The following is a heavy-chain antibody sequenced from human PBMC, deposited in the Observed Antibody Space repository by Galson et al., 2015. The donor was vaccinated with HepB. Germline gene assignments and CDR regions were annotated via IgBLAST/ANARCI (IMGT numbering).Heavy chain of an antibody. J-gene: IGHJ3*02. V-gene: IGHV3-7*03. CDR2: IKQDGSEK. D-gene: IGHD3-9*01. CDR1: GFTFSSYW. CDR3: ASLYFDWHDAFDM. Sequence: SLRLSCAASGFTFSSYWMSWVRQAPGKGLEWVANIKQDGSEKYYVDSVKGRFTISRDNAKNSLYLQMNSLRAEDTAVYYCASLYFDWHDAFDMWGQGTMVTVSS.